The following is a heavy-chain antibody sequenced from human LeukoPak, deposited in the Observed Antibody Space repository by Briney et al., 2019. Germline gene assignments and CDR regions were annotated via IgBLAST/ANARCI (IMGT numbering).Heavy chain of an antibody. V-gene: IGHV4-59*08. Sequence: SSETLSLTCTVSGGSISTYYWNWIRQPPGEGLAWIGYISNSGITTYNPSLKSRVTISVDSSKSQFSLKLNSVTAADTAVYYCARHTPDGHYLDYWGQGTLVTVSS. CDR1: GGSISTYY. J-gene: IGHJ4*02. CDR3: ARHTPDGHYLDY. CDR2: ISNSGIT.